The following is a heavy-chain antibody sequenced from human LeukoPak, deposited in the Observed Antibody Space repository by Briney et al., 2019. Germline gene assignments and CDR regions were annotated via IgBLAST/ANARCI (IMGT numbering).Heavy chain of an antibody. Sequence: SVKVSCKASGGTFSSYAISWVRQAPGQGLEWMGRIIPILGIANYAQKFQGRVTITADKSTSTAYMELSSLRSEDTAVYYCARASYYYDSSGYLGAFDIWGQGTMVTVSS. CDR1: GGTFSSYA. CDR3: ARASYYYDSSGYLGAFDI. J-gene: IGHJ3*02. D-gene: IGHD3-22*01. V-gene: IGHV1-69*04. CDR2: IIPILGIA.